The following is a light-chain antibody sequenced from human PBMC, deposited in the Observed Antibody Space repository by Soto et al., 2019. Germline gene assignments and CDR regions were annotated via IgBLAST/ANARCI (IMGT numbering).Light chain of an antibody. CDR3: QEYNSGLT. CDR1: QGISNY. CDR2: VAS. Sequence: DIQMTQSPSSLSASVGDTVTITCRASQGISNYLAWYQQKPGQVPKLLIYVASALPSGAPSRFSGSGSGRDFTLTISSLQPEDVATYYCQEYNSGLTFGGGTKVDIK. J-gene: IGKJ4*01. V-gene: IGKV1-27*01.